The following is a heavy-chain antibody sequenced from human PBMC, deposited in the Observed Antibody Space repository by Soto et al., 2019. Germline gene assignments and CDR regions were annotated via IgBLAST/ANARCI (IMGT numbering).Heavy chain of an antibody. J-gene: IGHJ6*02. CDR3: TKRRNVLRFLEWSSGMEV. CDR2: ISDDGSNK. D-gene: IGHD3-3*01. CDR1: GFTFSNYG. Sequence: PGGSLRLSCAASGFTFSNYGMHWVRQAPGKGLEWVAFISDDGSNKYYADSMKGRFTMSRDNSKRTLYPQMSSLRVEDTAVYYCTKRRNVLRFLEWSSGMEVWGQGTTVTVSS. V-gene: IGHV3-30*18.